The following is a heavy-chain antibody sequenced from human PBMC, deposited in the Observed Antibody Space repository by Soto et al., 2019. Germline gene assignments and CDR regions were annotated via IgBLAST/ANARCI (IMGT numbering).Heavy chain of an antibody. CDR3: AKSGWLQFPGLYYFDY. CDR1: GFTFSSYA. Sequence: PGGSLRLSCAASGFTFSSYAMSWVRQAPGKGLEWVSAISGSGGSTYYADSVKGRFTISRDNSKNTLYLQMNSLRAEDTAVYYCAKSGWLQFPGLYYFDYWGQGTLVTVSS. V-gene: IGHV3-23*01. J-gene: IGHJ4*02. CDR2: ISGSGGST. D-gene: IGHD5-12*01.